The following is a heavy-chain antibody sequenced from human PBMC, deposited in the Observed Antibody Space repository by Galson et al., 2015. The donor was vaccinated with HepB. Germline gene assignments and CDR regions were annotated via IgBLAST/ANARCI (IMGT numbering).Heavy chain of an antibody. V-gene: IGHV3-21*04. J-gene: IGHJ6*02. CDR2: ISSSGPYI. Sequence: SLRLSCAASGFTFSAHSMNWVRQAPGKGLEWVSSISSSGPYIYYADSVKGRFTISRDNAKNSLYLQMNSLRVEDTAVYYCARDREVRGIINYYYGMDVWGRGTTVTASS. CDR3: ARDREVRGIINYYYGMDV. CDR1: GFTFSAHS. D-gene: IGHD3-10*01.